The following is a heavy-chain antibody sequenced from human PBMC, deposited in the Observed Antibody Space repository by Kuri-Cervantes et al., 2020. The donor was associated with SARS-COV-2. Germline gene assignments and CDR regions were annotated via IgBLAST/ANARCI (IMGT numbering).Heavy chain of an antibody. V-gene: IGHV3-21*01. D-gene: IGHD6-13*01. CDR1: GFTFSSYS. J-gene: IGHJ3*02. CDR3: ARDRSSNWFSTRVAFDI. Sequence: LSLTCAASGFTFSSYSINWVRQAPGKGLEWVSSISSSTSYIYYEDSVKGRFTISRDNAKNSLYLQMNSLRAEDTAIYYCARDRSSNWFSTRVAFDIWGQGTIVTVSS. CDR2: ISSSTSYI.